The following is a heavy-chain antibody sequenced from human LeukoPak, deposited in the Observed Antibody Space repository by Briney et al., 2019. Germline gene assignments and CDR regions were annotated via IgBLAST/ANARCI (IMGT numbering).Heavy chain of an antibody. J-gene: IGHJ3*02. V-gene: IGHV1-2*02. D-gene: IGHD6-25*01. CDR2: INPNNGDT. CDR3: ARLSTSSGHWPAAFDI. Sequence: ASVKVSCKASGYTFTDYYLQWVRQAPGQGLEWMGRINPNNGDTDYAQKFQGRVTLTRDTSISTAYLELSSLGSDDTAVFYCARLSTSSGHWPAAFDIWGQGTMVTVSS. CDR1: GYTFTDYY.